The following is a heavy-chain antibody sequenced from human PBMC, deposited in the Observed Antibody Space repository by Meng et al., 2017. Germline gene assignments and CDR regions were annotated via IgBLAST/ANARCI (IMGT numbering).Heavy chain of an antibody. CDR3: ARDEDISAAGKLFGDY. J-gene: IGHJ4*02. V-gene: IGHV1-2*06. D-gene: IGHD6-13*01. Sequence: VQVVQSGCEVKKPGASGKVSCKASGYTFTGYYMHWVRQAPGQGLEWMGRINPNSGGTNYAQKFQGRVTMTRDTSISTAYMELSGLRSDDTAVYFCARDEDISAAGKLFGDYWGQGTLVTVSS. CDR1: GYTFTGYY. CDR2: INPNSGGT.